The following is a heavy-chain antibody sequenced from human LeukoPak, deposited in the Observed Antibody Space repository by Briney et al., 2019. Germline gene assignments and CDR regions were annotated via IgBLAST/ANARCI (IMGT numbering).Heavy chain of an antibody. J-gene: IGHJ6*02. CDR3: ARTLPSRYYYSMDV. Sequence: GGSLRLSCAASGFTFSGYEMNWVRQAPGEGLEWVSSITGSSSHIYYADSVKGRFTISRDNAYNSLYLQMNSLRAEDTAVYYCARTLPSRYYYSMDVWGQGTTVTVSS. CDR2: ITGSSSHI. CDR1: GFTFSGYE. V-gene: IGHV3-21*01.